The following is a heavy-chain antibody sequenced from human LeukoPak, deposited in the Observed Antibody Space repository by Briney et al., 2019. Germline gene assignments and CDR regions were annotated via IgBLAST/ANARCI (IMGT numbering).Heavy chain of an antibody. Sequence: SETLSLTCTVSGGSIGSSAYSWGWIRQPPGKGLEWIGSISYTGTTYYNPSLKSRVTISVDTSKNQFSLKLSSVTAADTAVYYCARDRPRLRGYSYGYYYYMDVWGKGTTVTVSS. V-gene: IGHV4-39*07. D-gene: IGHD5-18*01. J-gene: IGHJ6*03. CDR1: GGSIGSSAYS. CDR2: ISYTGTT. CDR3: ARDRPRLRGYSYGYYYYMDV.